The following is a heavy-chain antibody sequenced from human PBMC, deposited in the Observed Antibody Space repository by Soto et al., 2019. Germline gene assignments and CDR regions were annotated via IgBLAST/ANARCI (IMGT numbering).Heavy chain of an antibody. V-gene: IGHV4-59*01. Sequence: SETLSLTGTVSGGSISSYYWSWIRQPPGKGLEWIGSIYYSGSTNYNPSLKSRVTISVDTSKNQFSLKLRSVTAADTAVYYCARIKWILWWFDPWGQGTLVTVSS. J-gene: IGHJ5*02. CDR3: ARIKWILWWFDP. D-gene: IGHD5-18*01. CDR1: GGSISSYY. CDR2: IYYSGST.